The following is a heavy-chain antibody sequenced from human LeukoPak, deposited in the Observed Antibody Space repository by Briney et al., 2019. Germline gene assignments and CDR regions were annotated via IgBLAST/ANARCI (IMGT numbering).Heavy chain of an antibody. CDR1: GFTFNSYW. D-gene: IGHD3-3*01. CDR2: IKPDGSEK. J-gene: IGHJ3*01. V-gene: IGHV3-7*04. CDR3: ARGDFWSGDYTDAFDV. Sequence: GGSLRLSCAVSGFTFNSYWMSWVRQAPGKGLERVANIKPDGSEKYYIDSVKGRFTISRDNAKNSLYLQMNSLRAGDTAVYYCARGDFWSGDYTDAFDVWGQGTMVTVSS.